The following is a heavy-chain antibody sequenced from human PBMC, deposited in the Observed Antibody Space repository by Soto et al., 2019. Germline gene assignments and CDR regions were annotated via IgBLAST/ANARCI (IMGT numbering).Heavy chain of an antibody. D-gene: IGHD2-2*01. V-gene: IGHV1-69*02. CDR2: IIPILGIA. CDR1: GGTFSSYT. J-gene: IGHJ6*03. CDR3: AGCSSTSCYYYYYMDV. Sequence: SVKVSCKASGGTFSSYTISWVRQAPGQGLEWMGRIIPILGIANYAQKFQGRVTITADKSTSTAYMELSSLRSEDTAVYYCAGCSSTSCYYYYYMDVWGTGTTVTVSS.